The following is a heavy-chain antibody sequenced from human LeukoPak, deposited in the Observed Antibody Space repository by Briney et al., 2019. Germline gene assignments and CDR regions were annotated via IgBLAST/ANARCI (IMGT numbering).Heavy chain of an antibody. CDR1: DYSISSGYY. D-gene: IGHD5-18*01. V-gene: IGHV4-38-2*01. CDR3: ARSKPLGYDF. J-gene: IGHJ4*02. Sequence: SETLSLTCAVSDYSISSGYYWGWIRQPPGKGLEWIGSIYHSGSTYYNPSLKSRVTISVDTSQSQFSLKLSSVTAADTAVYYCARSKPLGYDFWGQGTLVTVSS. CDR2: IYHSGST.